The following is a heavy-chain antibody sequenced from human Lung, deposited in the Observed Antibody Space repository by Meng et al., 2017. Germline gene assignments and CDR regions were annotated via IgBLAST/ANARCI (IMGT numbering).Heavy chain of an antibody. CDR2: IYNSGST. V-gene: IGHV4-30-4*01. CDR1: GGSISSSNYY. J-gene: IGHJ2*01. CDR3: ARGQKGYFDL. Sequence: QVERREPGPGLVQPSPPPSLNCTVSGGSISSSNYYWSWSRQPPGKGLEWSGHIYNSGSTYYNPSLKSRITISVDTSKNQFSLKLSSVTAADTAVYYCARGQKGYFDLWGRGTLVTVSS.